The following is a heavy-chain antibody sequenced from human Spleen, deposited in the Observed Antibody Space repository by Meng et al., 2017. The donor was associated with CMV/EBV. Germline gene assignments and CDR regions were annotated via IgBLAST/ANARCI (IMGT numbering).Heavy chain of an antibody. V-gene: IGHV3-21*01. Sequence: GESLKISCAASGFTFDNYVMNWVRQAPGKGLEWVSSITSVSTYTYYADSLKGRFTISRDNAKNSLYLQMNSLRAEDTAVYYCARDLGGNYGMDVWGQGATVTVSS. CDR1: GFTFDNYV. CDR2: ITSVSTYT. CDR3: ARDLGGNYGMDV. J-gene: IGHJ6*02. D-gene: IGHD1-26*01.